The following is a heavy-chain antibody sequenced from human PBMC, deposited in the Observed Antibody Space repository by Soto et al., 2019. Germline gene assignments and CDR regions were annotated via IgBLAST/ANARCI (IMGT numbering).Heavy chain of an antibody. CDR3: ARGSYGDYGQIYYYGMDV. J-gene: IGHJ6*02. CDR1: GGSISSGGYY. D-gene: IGHD4-17*01. Sequence: QVQLQESGPGLVKPSQTLSLTCTVSGGSISSGGYYWSWIRQHPGKGLEWIGYIYYSGSTYYNPSLKSRVTISVDKSKNQFSLKLSSVTAADTAVYYCARGSYGDYGQIYYYGMDVWGQGTTVTVSS. CDR2: IYYSGST. V-gene: IGHV4-31*03.